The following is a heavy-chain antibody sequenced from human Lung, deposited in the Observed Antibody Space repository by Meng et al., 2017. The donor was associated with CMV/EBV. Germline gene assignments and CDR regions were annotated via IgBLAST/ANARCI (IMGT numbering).Heavy chain of an antibody. Sequence: SQTXXLTCSVHGGSFSGYYWSWIRQSPGKGLEWIGEINHTGSTNYNPSLRSRVTISVHTSKNQFSLKLNSVTAADTAVYYFARRGKPTAMFTFGPPRYHYVLGVXGQGXPVTVSS. J-gene: IGHJ6*02. D-gene: IGHD5-18*01. CDR3: ARRGKPTAMFTFGPPRYHYVLGV. CDR1: GGSFSGYY. V-gene: IGHV4-34*01. CDR2: INHTGST.